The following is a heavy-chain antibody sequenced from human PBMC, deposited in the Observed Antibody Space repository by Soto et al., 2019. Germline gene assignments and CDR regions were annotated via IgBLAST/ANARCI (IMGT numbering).Heavy chain of an antibody. CDR3: ASHLTRSLGMDV. Sequence: PGESLKISCKVSGYSFTIYWISWVRQMPGKGLEWMGRIDPSDSYTKYSPSFQGHVTISADKSISTAYLQWSSLKASDTAVYYCASHLTRSLGMDVWGQGSTVTVSS. D-gene: IGHD3-3*02. CDR2: IDPSDSYT. J-gene: IGHJ6*02. CDR1: GYSFTIYW. V-gene: IGHV5-10-1*01.